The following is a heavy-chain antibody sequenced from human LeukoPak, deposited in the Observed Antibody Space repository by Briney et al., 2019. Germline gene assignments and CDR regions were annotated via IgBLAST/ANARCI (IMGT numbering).Heavy chain of an antibody. CDR3: TRAPHPRCSSSGCYLDY. V-gene: IGHV3-49*04. CDR2: IQAKAYGGAT. Sequence: HPGRSLRLSCSTSGFTFGDYAMSWVRQAPGKGLEWVGFIQAKAYGGATKYAASVNGRFSISRDDSQSIANLQMNDLKTEETAVYYCTRAPHPRCSSSGCYLDYWGQGILVTVSS. D-gene: IGHD2-2*01. J-gene: IGHJ4*02. CDR1: GFTFGDYA.